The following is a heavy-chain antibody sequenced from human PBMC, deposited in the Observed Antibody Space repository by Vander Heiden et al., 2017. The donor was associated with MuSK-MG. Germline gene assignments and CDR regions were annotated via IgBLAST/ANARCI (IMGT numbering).Heavy chain of an antibody. Sequence: QVQLVESGGGVVQPGRSLRLSCAASGFTFRRYAMHWVRQAPGKGLEWVAVISYDGSNKYYADSVKGRFTISRDNSKNTLYLQMNSLRAEDTAVYYCARDRVGATGDYFDYWGQGTLVTVSS. CDR3: ARDRVGATGDYFDY. V-gene: IGHV3-30*04. D-gene: IGHD1-26*01. CDR1: GFTFRRYA. J-gene: IGHJ4*02. CDR2: ISYDGSNK.